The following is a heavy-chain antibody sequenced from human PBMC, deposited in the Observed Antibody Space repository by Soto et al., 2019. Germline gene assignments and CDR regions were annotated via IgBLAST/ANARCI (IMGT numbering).Heavy chain of an antibody. CDR3: ARVRAAIFDY. D-gene: IGHD5-18*01. CDR1: GGSFSGYY. J-gene: IGHJ4*02. V-gene: IGHV4-34*01. CDR2: INHSGST. Sequence: SETLSLTCAVYGGSFSGYYWSWIRQPPGKGLEWIGEINHSGSTNYNPPLKSRVTISVDTSKNQFSLKLSSVTAADTAVYYCARVRAAIFDYRGQGTPVTVSS.